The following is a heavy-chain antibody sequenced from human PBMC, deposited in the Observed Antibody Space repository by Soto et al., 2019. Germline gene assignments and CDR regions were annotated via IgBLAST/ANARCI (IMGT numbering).Heavy chain of an antibody. D-gene: IGHD6-19*01. V-gene: IGHV4-34*01. CDR1: GGSFGGYY. Sequence: SVTLPLTCAVYGGSFGGYYWSWIRQPPGKRLEWIGEINHSGSTNYNPSLKSRVTISVDTSKNQFSLKLSSVTAADTAVYYCARLKQWLVYYYYYYGMDVLGQGTTVTVSS. CDR3: ARLKQWLVYYYYYYGMDV. J-gene: IGHJ6*02. CDR2: INHSGST.